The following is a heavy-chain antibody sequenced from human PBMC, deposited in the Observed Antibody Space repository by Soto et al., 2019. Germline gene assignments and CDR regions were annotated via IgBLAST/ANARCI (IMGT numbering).Heavy chain of an antibody. V-gene: IGHV3-53*01. Sequence: PGGSLRLSCAASGFTVSSNYMSCVRQAPGKGLEWVSVIYSGGSTYYADSVKGRFTISRDNSKNTLYLQMNSLRAEDTAVYYCARGRYDPFYYYYYGMDVWGQGTTVTVSS. CDR2: IYSGGST. D-gene: IGHD1-1*01. J-gene: IGHJ6*02. CDR1: GFTVSSNY. CDR3: ARGRYDPFYYYYYGMDV.